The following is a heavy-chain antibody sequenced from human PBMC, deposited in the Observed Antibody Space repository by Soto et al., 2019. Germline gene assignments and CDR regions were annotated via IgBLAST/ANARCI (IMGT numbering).Heavy chain of an antibody. CDR3: AKDPTGLWPQTYFDY. J-gene: IGHJ4*02. V-gene: IGHV3-23*01. CDR2: ISGSGGST. Sequence: PRGSLRLSCAASGFTFSSYSMSWVRQAPGKGLEWVSAISGSGGSTYYADSVKGRFTISRDNSKNTLYLQMNSLRAEDTAVYYCAKDPTGLWPQTYFDYWGQGTLVTVSS. D-gene: IGHD2-21*01. CDR1: GFTFSSYS.